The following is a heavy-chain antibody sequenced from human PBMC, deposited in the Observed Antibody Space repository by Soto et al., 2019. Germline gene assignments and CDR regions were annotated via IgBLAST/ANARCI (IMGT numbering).Heavy chain of an antibody. V-gene: IGHV1-69*02. CDR3: AGEERVVGAATRCYWYIDL. CDR1: GGTFSSYT. CDR2: IIPILGIA. J-gene: IGHJ2*01. D-gene: IGHD1-26*01. Sequence: QVQLVQSGAEVKKPGSSVKVSCKASGGTFSSYTISWVRQAPGQGLEWMGRIIPILGIANYALKFQGRVTITADNCTGTAYMGLRRVRSEDTSVYYGAGEERVVGAATRCYWYIDLWGRGTLVTVSS.